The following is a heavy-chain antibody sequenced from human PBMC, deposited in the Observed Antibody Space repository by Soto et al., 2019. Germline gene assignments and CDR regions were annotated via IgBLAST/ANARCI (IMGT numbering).Heavy chain of an antibody. CDR1: VYTFTSYG. V-gene: IGHV1-3*01. Sequence: GXSVKVSCKASVYTFTSYGINWVRQAPGRGLEWMGWINPGNGNTKYSQQFQGRVIIDRDTSASTAYMELSSLRSEDTAVYYCARGGYFDSSNYLAYWGLGPLVTVSS. D-gene: IGHD3-22*01. J-gene: IGHJ4*02. CDR3: ARGGYFDSSNYLAY. CDR2: INPGNGNT.